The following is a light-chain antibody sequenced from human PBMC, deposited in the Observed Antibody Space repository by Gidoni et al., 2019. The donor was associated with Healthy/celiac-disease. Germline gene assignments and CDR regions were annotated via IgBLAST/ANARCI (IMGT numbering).Light chain of an antibody. V-gene: IGKV3-20*01. Sequence: EIVLTQSPGTLSLSPGERATLSCRASQSVSSSYLAWYQQKPGQAPRLLIYGASSRATGIPDRFSGSGSGTDFTLTISRLEPEDFAVYYCQQYGSSHTFXXXTKLEIK. CDR1: QSVSSSY. CDR2: GAS. J-gene: IGKJ2*01. CDR3: QQYGSSHT.